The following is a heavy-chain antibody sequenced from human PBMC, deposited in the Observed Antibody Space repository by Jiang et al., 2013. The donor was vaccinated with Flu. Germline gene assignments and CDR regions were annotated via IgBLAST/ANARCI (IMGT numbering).Heavy chain of an antibody. Sequence: GLLKPSETLSLTCTVSGGSIGSSGYYWGWIRQPPGKGLEWIGSIYYSETISYSGTTYYNPSLKSRVSISVDTSKNHFSLRLSSVTAADTAVYYCARSFTLIVVITPDAFEIWGQGTMVTVSS. CDR2: IYYSETISYSGTT. J-gene: IGHJ3*02. V-gene: IGHV4-39*02. CDR3: ARSFTLIVVITPDAFEI. D-gene: IGHD3-22*01. CDR1: GGSIGSSGYY.